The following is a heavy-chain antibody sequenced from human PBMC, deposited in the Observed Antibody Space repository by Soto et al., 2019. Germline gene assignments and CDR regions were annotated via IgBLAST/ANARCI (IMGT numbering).Heavy chain of an antibody. Sequence: ASVKVSCKASGYTFTSYDINWVRQATGQGLEWMGWMNPNSGNTGYAQKFQGRVTMTRNTSISTAYMELSSLRSEDTAVYYCASSIRYCTNGVCFNDAFDIWGQGTMVTVSS. J-gene: IGHJ3*02. CDR3: ASSIRYCTNGVCFNDAFDI. D-gene: IGHD2-8*01. CDR1: GYTFTSYD. CDR2: MNPNSGNT. V-gene: IGHV1-8*01.